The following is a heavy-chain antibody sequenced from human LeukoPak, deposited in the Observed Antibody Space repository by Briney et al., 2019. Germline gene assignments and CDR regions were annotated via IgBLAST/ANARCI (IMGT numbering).Heavy chain of an antibody. CDR2: ISSSGSTI. J-gene: IGHJ3*02. V-gene: IGHV3-48*03. D-gene: IGHD2-15*01. Sequence: GGSLRLSCAASGFTFSSYEMNWVRQPPGKGPEWVSYISSSGSTIYYADSVKGRFTISRDNAKNSLYLQMNSLRAEDTAVYYCARDLSVRLKQGYCSGGSCYEDVFDIWGQGTMVTVSS. CDR1: GFTFSSYE. CDR3: ARDLSVRLKQGYCSGGSCYEDVFDI.